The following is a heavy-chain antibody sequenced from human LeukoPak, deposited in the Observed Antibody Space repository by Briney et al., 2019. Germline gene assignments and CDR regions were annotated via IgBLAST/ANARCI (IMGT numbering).Heavy chain of an antibody. Sequence: ASVKVSCKASGYTFTGYYMHWVRQAPGQGLEWMGWINPNSGGTNYAQKFQGRVTMTRDTSISTAYMELSRLRSGDTAVYYCARGQSMDYYDSSGTFDYWGQGTLVTVSS. D-gene: IGHD3-22*01. CDR3: ARGQSMDYYDSSGTFDY. J-gene: IGHJ4*02. CDR1: GYTFTGYY. V-gene: IGHV1-2*02. CDR2: INPNSGGT.